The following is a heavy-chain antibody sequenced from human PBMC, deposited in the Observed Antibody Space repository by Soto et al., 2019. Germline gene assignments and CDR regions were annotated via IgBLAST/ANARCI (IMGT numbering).Heavy chain of an antibody. V-gene: IGHV3-33*01. CDR3: ARWSDKKVVDP. Sequence: QVQLVESGGGVVQPGRSLRLSCEGSGFTFRNHGMHWVRQAPGKGLEWLAVIWYDGSEKYYADSVRGRFFVSRDNAKNTLYLQMNSLTVEATALYYCARWSDKKVVDPWGQGTAVTVSS. CDR2: IWYDGSEK. CDR1: GFTFRNHG. J-gene: IGHJ5*02. D-gene: IGHD1-26*01.